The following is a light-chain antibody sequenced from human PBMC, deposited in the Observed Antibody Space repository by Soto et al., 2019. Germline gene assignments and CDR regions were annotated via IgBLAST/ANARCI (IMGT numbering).Light chain of an antibody. Sequence: EIALTQSPGTLSLSPGERATLSCGASQSISSSYLAWYQQKPGQAPRLLLYGASNRATGIPDRFSGSGSGTDFTLTISRLEPEDFAVYYCHQYGISPFGGGTKVEIK. CDR1: QSISSSY. J-gene: IGKJ4*01. V-gene: IGKV3-20*01. CDR2: GAS. CDR3: HQYGISP.